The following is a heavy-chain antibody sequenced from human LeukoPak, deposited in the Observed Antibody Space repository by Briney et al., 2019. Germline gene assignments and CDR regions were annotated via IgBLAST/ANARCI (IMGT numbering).Heavy chain of an antibody. V-gene: IGHV3-53*01. D-gene: IGHD3-22*01. Sequence: GRSLRLSCAASGFTVSSSFMGWVRQAPGEGLEWGSVIYGGGNPYYADSVKGRFTISRDNSKNTLYLQMNNLRAEETAVYYCAWGRGSSNGYVDQWGQGTLVTVSS. CDR1: GFTVSSSF. J-gene: IGHJ4*02. CDR3: AWGRGSSNGYVDQ. CDR2: IYGGGNP.